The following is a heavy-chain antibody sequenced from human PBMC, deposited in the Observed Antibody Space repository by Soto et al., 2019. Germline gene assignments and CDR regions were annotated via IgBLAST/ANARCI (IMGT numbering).Heavy chain of an antibody. Sequence: GGSLRLSCAASGFTFGTFAMSWVRQAPGKGLEWVSFISGSGDRTSYADPVKGRFTISRDTSENMLYLQMNSLRLEDTAIYYCAKLIYYDFWSGENCFDPWGQGTLVTVSS. D-gene: IGHD3-3*01. CDR3: AKLIYYDFWSGENCFDP. V-gene: IGHV3-23*01. CDR2: ISGSGDRT. CDR1: GFTFGTFA. J-gene: IGHJ5*02.